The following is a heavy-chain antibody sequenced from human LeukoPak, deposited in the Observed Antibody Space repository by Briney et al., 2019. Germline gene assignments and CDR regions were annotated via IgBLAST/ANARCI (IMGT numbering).Heavy chain of an antibody. Sequence: SETLSLTCTVSGGSISSGSYYWSWIRQPAGKGLEYIGRVYTSGSTNYNPSLKSRVTISVDTSKNQFSLKLSSVTAADTAVYYCAREAGFMVRGSMRGHDDYYYYMDVWGKGTTVTISS. J-gene: IGHJ6*03. V-gene: IGHV4-61*02. D-gene: IGHD3-10*01. CDR2: VYTSGST. CDR1: GGSISSGSYY. CDR3: AREAGFMVRGSMRGHDDYYYYMDV.